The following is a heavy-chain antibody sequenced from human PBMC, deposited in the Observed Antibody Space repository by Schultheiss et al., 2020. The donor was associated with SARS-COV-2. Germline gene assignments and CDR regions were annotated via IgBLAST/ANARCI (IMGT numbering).Heavy chain of an antibody. J-gene: IGHJ6*03. CDR1: GGTFSSYA. V-gene: IGHV1-69*13. CDR2: IIPIFGTA. CDR3: AKSASYYYYYYMDV. Sequence: SVKVSCKASGGTFSSYAISWVRQAPGQGLEWMGGIIPIFGTANYAQKFQGRVTITADESTSTAYMELSSLRSEDTAVYYCAKSASYYYYYYMDVWGKGTTVTVSS.